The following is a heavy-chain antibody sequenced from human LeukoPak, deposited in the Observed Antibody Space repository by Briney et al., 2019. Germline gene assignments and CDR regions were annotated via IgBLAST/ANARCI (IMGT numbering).Heavy chain of an antibody. D-gene: IGHD5-12*01. J-gene: IGHJ4*02. V-gene: IGHV4-38-2*02. CDR1: GYSISSGYY. CDR3: ARGGYSGKDYNN. Sequence: SETLSLTCTVSGYSISSGYYWGWIRQPPGKGLEWIGSIYHSGSTYYNPSLKSRVTISVDTSKNQFSLNLSSVTAADTAVYYCARGGYSGKDYNNWGQGTLVTVSS. CDR2: IYHSGST.